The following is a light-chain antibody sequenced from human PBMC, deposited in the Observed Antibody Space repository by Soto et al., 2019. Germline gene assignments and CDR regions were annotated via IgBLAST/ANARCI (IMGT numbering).Light chain of an antibody. V-gene: IGKV1-5*01. J-gene: IGKJ1*01. CDR2: DAS. CDR3: QPDNRYSPYP. Sequence: KQSLGTLSLSPGERATLSCGASQSVSRRSLAWYPQKPEKAPKVLIYDASRLESGVPSRFIGSGSGTDFTLTISSLHPADLATYYCQPDNRYSPYPFGQVSKV. CDR1: QSVSRR.